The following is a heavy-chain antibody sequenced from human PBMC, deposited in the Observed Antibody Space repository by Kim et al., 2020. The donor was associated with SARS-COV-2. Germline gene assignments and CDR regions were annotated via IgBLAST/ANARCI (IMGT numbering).Heavy chain of an antibody. CDR2: TYFRSKWST. Sequence: QTLSLTCAVSGDSVSSYTAAWNWIRQSPSRGLEWLARTYFRSKWSTNYAVSVQSRININADTSTNQFSLQLNSVTPEDTALYYCARQMSGRFDFWGQGTLVTVSS. J-gene: IGHJ4*02. V-gene: IGHV6-1*01. D-gene: IGHD7-27*01. CDR3: ARQMSGRFDF. CDR1: GDSVSSYTAA.